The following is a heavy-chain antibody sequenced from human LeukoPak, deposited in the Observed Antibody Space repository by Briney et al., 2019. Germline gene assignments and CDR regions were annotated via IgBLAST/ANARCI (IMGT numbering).Heavy chain of an antibody. CDR1: GGSISSGGYY. J-gene: IGHJ4*02. D-gene: IGHD3-10*01. Sequence: SETLSLTCTVSGGSISSGGYYWSWIRQPPGKGLEWIGYIYYSGSTNYNPSLKSRVTISVDTSKNQFSLKLSSVTAADTAVYYCARHPAGVRAAPYYFDYWGQGTLVTVSS. CDR3: ARHPAGVRAAPYYFDY. CDR2: IYYSGST. V-gene: IGHV4-61*08.